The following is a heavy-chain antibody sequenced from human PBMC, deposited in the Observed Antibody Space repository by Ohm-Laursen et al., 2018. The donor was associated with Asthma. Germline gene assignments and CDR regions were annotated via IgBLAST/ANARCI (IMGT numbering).Heavy chain of an antibody. Sequence: SLRLSCAASGFTFSSYGMHWVRQAPGKGLEWVAVIWYDGSNKYYADSVKGRFTISRDNSKNTLYLQMNSLRADDTGVYYCAKVWYYWNDLGLDYWGQGTAVTVSS. CDR2: IWYDGSNK. J-gene: IGHJ4*02. CDR3: AKVWYYWNDLGLDY. V-gene: IGHV3-33*06. CDR1: GFTFSSYG. D-gene: IGHD1-20*01.